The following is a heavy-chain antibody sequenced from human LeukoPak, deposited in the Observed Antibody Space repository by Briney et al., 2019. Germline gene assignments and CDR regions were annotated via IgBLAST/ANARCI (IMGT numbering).Heavy chain of an antibody. D-gene: IGHD6-13*01. CDR2: ILSDGGNK. CDR3: ARCITAAWDWFDP. CDR1: GGSISSSSYY. Sequence: LSLTCTVSGGSISSSSYYWGWVRQAPGKGLEWVALILSDGGNKYYADSVRGRFTVSRDNSKNTLYLQMNSLRPEDTAIYYCARCITAAWDWFDPWGQGTLVTVSS. V-gene: IGHV3-30-3*01. J-gene: IGHJ5*02.